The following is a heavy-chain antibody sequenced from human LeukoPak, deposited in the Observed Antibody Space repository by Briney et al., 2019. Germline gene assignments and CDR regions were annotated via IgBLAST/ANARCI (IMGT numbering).Heavy chain of an antibody. D-gene: IGHD2-15*01. Sequence: GGSLRLSCAVSGFNFDDYAMHWVRQAPGKGLERVGTISPDGSDKYYVDSVKGRFTISRDNAKTSLYLQINSLRADDTALYFCARGIVVVVGASDHFDYWGQGTLITVSS. CDR3: ARGIVVVVGASDHFDY. CDR2: ISPDGSDK. V-gene: IGHV3-7*01. J-gene: IGHJ4*02. CDR1: GFNFDDYA.